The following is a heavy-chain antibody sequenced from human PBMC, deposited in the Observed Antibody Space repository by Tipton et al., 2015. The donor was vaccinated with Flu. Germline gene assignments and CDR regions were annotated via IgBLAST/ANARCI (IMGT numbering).Heavy chain of an antibody. CDR2: INHSGST. Sequence: TLSLTCAVYGGSFSGYYWSWIRQPPGKGLEWIGEINHSGSTNYNPSLKSRVTISVDTSKNQFSLKLSSVTAADTAVYYRTRKEYDILSGYYNGVDYWGQGTLVTVSS. V-gene: IGHV4-34*01. D-gene: IGHD3-9*01. CDR1: GGSFSGYY. J-gene: IGHJ4*02. CDR3: TRKEYDILSGYYNGVDY.